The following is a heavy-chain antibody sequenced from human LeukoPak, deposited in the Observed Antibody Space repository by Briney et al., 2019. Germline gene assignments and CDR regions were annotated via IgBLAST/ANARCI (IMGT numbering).Heavy chain of an antibody. J-gene: IGHJ4*02. CDR3: AKDAQYYYDSSGYYSTPYFDY. V-gene: IGHV3-9*01. D-gene: IGHD3-22*01. CDR1: GFTFDDYA. Sequence: GGSLRLSCAASGFTFDDYAMHWVRQAPGKGLEWVSGISWNSGSIGHADSVKGRFTISRDNAKNSLYLQMNSLRAEDTALYYCAKDAQYYYDSSGYYSTPYFDYWGQGTLVTVSS. CDR2: ISWNSGSI.